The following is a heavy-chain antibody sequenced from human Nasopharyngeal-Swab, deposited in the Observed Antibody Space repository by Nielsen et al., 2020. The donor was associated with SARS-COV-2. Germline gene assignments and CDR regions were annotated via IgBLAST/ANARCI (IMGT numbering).Heavy chain of an antibody. V-gene: IGHV3-23*01. J-gene: IGHJ4*02. D-gene: IGHD3-10*01. Sequence: GESLKISCAASGFTFSSYAMSWVRQAPGKGLEWVSAISGSGGSTYYADSVKGRFTISKDNSKNTLYLQMNSLRAEDTAVYYCAKGRGADYWGQETLVTVSS. CDR1: GFTFSSYA. CDR2: ISGSGGST. CDR3: AKGRGADY.